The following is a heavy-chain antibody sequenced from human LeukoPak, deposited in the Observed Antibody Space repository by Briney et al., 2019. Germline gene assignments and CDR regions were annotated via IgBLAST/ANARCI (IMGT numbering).Heavy chain of an antibody. V-gene: IGHV3-33*01. CDR1: GFTFSTYG. CDR3: ARAVGPYDY. D-gene: IGHD3-10*01. J-gene: IGHJ4*02. CDR2: IWHDGRNK. Sequence: GGSLRLSCAASGFTFSTYGIHWVRQAPGKGLEWVAVIWHDGRNKYYADSVKGRFTISRDNSKNTLYLQMNSLRAEDTAVYFCARAVGPYDYWGQGTPVTVSS.